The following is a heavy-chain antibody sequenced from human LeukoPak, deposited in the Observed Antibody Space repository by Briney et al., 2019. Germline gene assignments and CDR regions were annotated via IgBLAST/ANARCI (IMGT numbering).Heavy chain of an antibody. Sequence: PSETQSLLCTVWCHPFNIYHGLCTRHTPGKGMECLGNISDRGRTNYNPSLMSRVTVSLDTSKNQFSLRLTSVTAADPALYYCASLMVSYYPIVNWGEGTLVTVSS. D-gene: IGHD1-26*01. J-gene: IGHJ4*02. CDR3: ASLMVSYYPIVN. CDR2: ISDRGRT. V-gene: IGHV4-59*13. CDR1: CHPFNIYH.